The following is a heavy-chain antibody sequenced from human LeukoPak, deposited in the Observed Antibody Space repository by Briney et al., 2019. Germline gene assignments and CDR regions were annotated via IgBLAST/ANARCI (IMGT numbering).Heavy chain of an antibody. Sequence: GGSLRLSCAASGFTFTNYAMNWVRPAPGKGLEWVSGISPSGDITYYADSVMGRFTISRDNRKSTVSLQMNSLRPEDTALYYCVRDLDWGAFDVWGQGTMVTVSS. CDR3: VRDLDWGAFDV. CDR1: GFTFTNYA. V-gene: IGHV3-23*01. CDR2: ISPSGDIT. J-gene: IGHJ3*01. D-gene: IGHD3/OR15-3a*01.